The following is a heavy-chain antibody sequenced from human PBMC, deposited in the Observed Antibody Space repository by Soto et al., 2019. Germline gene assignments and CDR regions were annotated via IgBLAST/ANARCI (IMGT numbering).Heavy chain of an antibody. CDR1: GDSVSSNSAA. D-gene: IGHD3-3*01. CDR3: ARDLSVFWGGYEPPYYYYGMDV. Sequence: SQTLSLTCAISGDSVSSNSAAWNWIRQSPSRGLEWLGRTYYRSKWYNDYAVSVKSRITINPDTSKNQFSLQLNSVTPEDTAVYYCARDLSVFWGGYEPPYYYYGMDVWGQGTTVTVSS. J-gene: IGHJ6*02. V-gene: IGHV6-1*01. CDR2: TYYRSKWYN.